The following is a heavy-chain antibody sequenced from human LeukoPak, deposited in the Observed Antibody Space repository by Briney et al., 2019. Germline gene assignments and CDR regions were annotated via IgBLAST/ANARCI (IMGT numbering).Heavy chain of an antibody. CDR2: ISSSSSYI. D-gene: IGHD3-3*01. CDR1: GFTFSSYS. Sequence: NPGGSLRLSCAASGFTFSSYSMNWVRQAPGKGLEWVSSISSSSSYIYYADSVKGRFTISRDNAKNSLYLQMNSLRAEDTAVYYCARAERFLEWLLSYIDYWGQGTLVTVSS. V-gene: IGHV3-21*01. J-gene: IGHJ4*02. CDR3: ARAERFLEWLLSYIDY.